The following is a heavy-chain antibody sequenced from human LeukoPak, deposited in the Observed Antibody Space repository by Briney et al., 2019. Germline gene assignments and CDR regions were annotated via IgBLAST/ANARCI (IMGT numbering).Heavy chain of an antibody. CDR1: GYTFTKYW. D-gene: IGHD5-12*01. Sequence: GESLKISCKTSGYTFTKYWIAWVRQTPGKGLERVGIIYPGDSDISYSPSFQGQVTISADKSITAAYLQWNRRKASATAMYYCARHFGYSGYDGDFWGQGTLVTVSS. CDR3: ARHFGYSGYDGDF. V-gene: IGHV5-51*01. CDR2: IYPGDSDI. J-gene: IGHJ4*02.